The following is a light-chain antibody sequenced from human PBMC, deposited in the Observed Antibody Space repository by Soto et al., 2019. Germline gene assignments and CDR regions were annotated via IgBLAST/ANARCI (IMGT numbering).Light chain of an antibody. CDR3: QHYNNYSNN. CDR1: QTVGSW. J-gene: IGKJ1*01. Sequence: DIQMTQSPSTLSASVGDRVTITCRATQTVGSWLAWYQQKPGKAPKLLIYDASSLQSGVSSRFSGSGSGTEFTLTISGLQPNDFATYYCQHYNNYSNNFGQGTKVDIK. CDR2: DAS. V-gene: IGKV1-5*01.